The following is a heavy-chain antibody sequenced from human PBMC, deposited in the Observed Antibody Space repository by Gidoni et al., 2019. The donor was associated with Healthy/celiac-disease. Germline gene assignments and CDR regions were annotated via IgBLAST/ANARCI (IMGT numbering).Heavy chain of an antibody. V-gene: IGHV3-30*18. Sequence: QVQLVESGGGVVQPGRSLRLSCAASGFTFSSYGMPWVRQAPGKGLEWVAVISYDGSNKYYADSVKGRFTISRDNSKNTLYLQMNSLRAEDTAVYYCAKPRLGYCSSTSCFTDAFDIWGQGTMVTVSS. D-gene: IGHD2-2*01. CDR2: ISYDGSNK. CDR3: AKPRLGYCSSTSCFTDAFDI. J-gene: IGHJ3*02. CDR1: GFTFSSYG.